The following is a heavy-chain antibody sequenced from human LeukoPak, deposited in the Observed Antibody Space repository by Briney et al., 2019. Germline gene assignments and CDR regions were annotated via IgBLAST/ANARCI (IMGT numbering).Heavy chain of an antibody. CDR2: IYPGDSDT. CDR3: ARSPHIVATSPNYFDY. CDR1: GYSFTSYW. Sequence: GESLKISCKGSGYSFTSYWIGWVRQMPGKGLEWMGIIYPGDSDTRYSPPFQGQVTISADKSISTAYLQWSSLKASDTAMYYCARSPHIVATSPNYFDYWGQGTLVTVSS. D-gene: IGHD5-12*01. V-gene: IGHV5-51*01. J-gene: IGHJ4*02.